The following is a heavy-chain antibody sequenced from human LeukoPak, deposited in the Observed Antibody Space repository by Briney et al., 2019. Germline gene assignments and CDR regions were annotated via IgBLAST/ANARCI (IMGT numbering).Heavy chain of an antibody. CDR2: ISGSCGST. CDR1: GFTFSSYA. Sequence: GFLRLSCAASGFTFSSYAMSWVRPAPGKGLEWVSAISGSCGSTYYADSVKGRFTISRDNSKNTLYLQMNSLRAEDTAVYYCAKGVRDAREQWLVLGIDYWGQGTLVTVSS. D-gene: IGHD6-19*01. CDR3: AKGVRDAREQWLVLGIDY. J-gene: IGHJ4*02. V-gene: IGHV3-23*01.